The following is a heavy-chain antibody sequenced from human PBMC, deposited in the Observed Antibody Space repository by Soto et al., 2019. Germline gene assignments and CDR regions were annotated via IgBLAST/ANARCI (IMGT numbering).Heavy chain of an antibody. Sequence: QVQLVQSGAEVQKPGSSVKVSCKVSGGTFSSYAISWVRQAPGQGLEWMGGIIPIFGTANYAQKVQGRVTITADESTTTAYMALRSLRSEDTAMYYCARIVATTPRSYYYYGMDVWGQGTTVIVSS. D-gene: IGHD5-12*01. CDR1: GGTFSSYA. V-gene: IGHV1-69*01. CDR2: IIPIFGTA. J-gene: IGHJ6*02. CDR3: ARIVATTPRSYYYYGMDV.